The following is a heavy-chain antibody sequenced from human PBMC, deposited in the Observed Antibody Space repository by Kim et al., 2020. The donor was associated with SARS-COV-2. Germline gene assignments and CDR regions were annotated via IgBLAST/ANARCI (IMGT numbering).Heavy chain of an antibody. D-gene: IGHD1-26*01. V-gene: IGHV1-18*04. CDR3: ATGAIVGANLGDPNYYYGMDV. J-gene: IGHJ6*01. CDR2: ISAYNGNT. CDR1: GYTFTSYG. Sequence: ASVKVSCKASGYTFTSYGISWVRQAPGQGLEWMGWISAYNGNTNYAQKLQGRVTMTTDTSTSTAYMELRSLRSDDTAVYYCATGAIVGANLGDPNYYYGMDVWGQGTTVTVSS.